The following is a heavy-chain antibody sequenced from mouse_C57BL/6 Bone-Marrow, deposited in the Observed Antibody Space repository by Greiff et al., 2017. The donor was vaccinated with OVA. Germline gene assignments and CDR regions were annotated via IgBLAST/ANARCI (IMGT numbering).Heavy chain of an antibody. CDR3: AFYYGSSYRYFDV. CDR2: INPNYGTT. Sequence: VHVKQSGPELVKPGASVKISCKASGYSFTDYNMNWVKQSNGKSLEWIGVINPNYGTTSYNQKFKSKATLTVDQSSSTAYMQLNSLTSEDSAVYYCAFYYGSSYRYFDVWGTGTTVTVSS. J-gene: IGHJ1*03. V-gene: IGHV1-39*01. CDR1: GYSFTDYN. D-gene: IGHD1-1*01.